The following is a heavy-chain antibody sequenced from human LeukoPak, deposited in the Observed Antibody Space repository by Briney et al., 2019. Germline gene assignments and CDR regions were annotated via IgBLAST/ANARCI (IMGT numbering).Heavy chain of an antibody. V-gene: IGHV3-64*01. CDR1: GFTFSSYA. CDR3: ARDRGYVDV. D-gene: IGHD3-10*01. CDR2: ISSNGGST. Sequence: PGGSLRLSCAASGFTFSSYAMHWVRQAPGKGLEYVSAISSNGGSTYYANSVKGRFTISRDNSKNTLYLQMGSLRAEDMAVYYCARDRGYVDVRGKGTTVTVSS. J-gene: IGHJ6*04.